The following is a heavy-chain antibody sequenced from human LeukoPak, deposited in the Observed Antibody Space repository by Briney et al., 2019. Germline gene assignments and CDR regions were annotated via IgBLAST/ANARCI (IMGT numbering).Heavy chain of an antibody. V-gene: IGHV4-34*01. D-gene: IGHD2-2*01. CDR1: GGSFSGYY. CDR3: ARGPSIVVVPAAIRSWFDP. Sequence: SETLSLTCAVYGGSFSGYYWSWIRQPPGKGLEWIGEINHSGSTNYNPSLKSRVTISVDTSKNQFSLKLSSVTAADTAVYYCARGPSIVVVPAAIRSWFDPWGQGTLVTASS. J-gene: IGHJ5*02. CDR2: INHSGST.